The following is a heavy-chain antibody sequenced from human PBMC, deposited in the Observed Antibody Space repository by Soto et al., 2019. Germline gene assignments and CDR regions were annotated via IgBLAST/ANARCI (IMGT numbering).Heavy chain of an antibody. D-gene: IGHD3-9*01. J-gene: IGHJ4*02. CDR1: GFTFSSYA. Sequence: PGESLRLSCAASGFTFSSYAMSWVRQAPGKGLEWVSSVSGSGGSTYYADSVKGRFTISRDNSKNTVYLQMNSLRAEDTAVYYCSRDDSDWFFNWGRGTLVTVSS. CDR3: SRDDSDWFFN. V-gene: IGHV3-23*01. CDR2: VSGSGGST.